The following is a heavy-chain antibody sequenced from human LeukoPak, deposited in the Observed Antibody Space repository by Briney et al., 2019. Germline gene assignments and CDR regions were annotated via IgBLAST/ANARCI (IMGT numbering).Heavy chain of an antibody. V-gene: IGHV1-2*02. Sequence: GASVKVSCKASGYTFTAYYVHGVRQAPGQGHEWMGWINPNSGDTSSAQKFQGRVTMTRDTSISTVYMELSRLRSDDTAVYYCARDYIDPGNYTPLGYWGQGTLVTVSS. CDR2: INPNSGDT. CDR3: ARDYIDPGNYTPLGY. CDR1: GYTFTAYY. D-gene: IGHD1-7*01. J-gene: IGHJ4*02.